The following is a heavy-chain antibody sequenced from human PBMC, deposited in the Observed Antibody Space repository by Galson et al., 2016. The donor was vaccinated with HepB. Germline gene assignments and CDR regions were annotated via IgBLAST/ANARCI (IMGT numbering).Heavy chain of an antibody. CDR1: GFTFNNAW. J-gene: IGHJ4*02. D-gene: IGHD2-2*01. CDR3: TRCRTSCSTFDY. CDR2: IKSKTDGGTT. V-gene: IGHV3-15*01. Sequence: SLRLSCAVSGFTFNNAWMSWVRQAPGKGLEWVGRIKSKTDGGTTDYAAPVKGRFTISRDASKNTLYLQMNSLKAEDTAVYYCTRCRTSCSTFDYWGQGTLVTVSS.